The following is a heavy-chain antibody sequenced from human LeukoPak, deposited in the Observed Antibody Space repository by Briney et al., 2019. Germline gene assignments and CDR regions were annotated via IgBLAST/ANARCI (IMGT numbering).Heavy chain of an antibody. CDR2: INPNSGGT. Sequence: ASVKVSCKASGYTFTGYYMHWVRQAPGQGLEWMGWINPNSGGTNYAQKFQGRVTMTRDTSISTACMELSRLRSDDTAVYYCARGLGSYYPYYYFDYWGQGTLVTVSS. J-gene: IGHJ4*02. D-gene: IGHD1-26*01. V-gene: IGHV1-2*02. CDR3: ARGLGSYYPYYYFDY. CDR1: GYTFTGYY.